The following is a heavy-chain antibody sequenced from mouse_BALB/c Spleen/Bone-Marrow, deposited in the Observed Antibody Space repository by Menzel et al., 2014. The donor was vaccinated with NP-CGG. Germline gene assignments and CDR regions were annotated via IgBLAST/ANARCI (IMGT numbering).Heavy chain of an antibody. CDR2: SRNKAKYYTT. V-gene: IGHV7-1*02. CDR1: GFTFSDFY. CDR3: ARDVGYGNYFVY. D-gene: IGHD2-10*02. Sequence: VQLKESGGGLVQPGDSLRLSCATSGFTFSDFYMEWVRQPPGKRLEWIAASRNKAKYYTTEYSASVKGRFIVYRDTSQSVLYLQMNALRAEDTAIYYCARDVGYGNYFVYWGQGTLVTVSA. J-gene: IGHJ3*01.